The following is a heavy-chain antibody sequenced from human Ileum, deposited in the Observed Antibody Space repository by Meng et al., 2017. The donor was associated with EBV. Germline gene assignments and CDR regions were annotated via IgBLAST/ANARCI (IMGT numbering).Heavy chain of an antibody. V-gene: IGHV1-18*01. D-gene: IGHD4-11*01. CDR2: ISADSGNT. J-gene: IGHJ2*01. CDR1: GYTFTNYG. CDR3: ARGVTTVLYWFFDL. Sequence: QGMLGHSGGEVKKPGASVKVSCKASGYTFTNYGISWVRQAPGQGLEWMGRISADSGNTNYPQKFQGRVTMTTDTSTRTAYMEVRRLRSDDTAVYYCARGVTTVLYWFFDLWGRGTLVTVSS.